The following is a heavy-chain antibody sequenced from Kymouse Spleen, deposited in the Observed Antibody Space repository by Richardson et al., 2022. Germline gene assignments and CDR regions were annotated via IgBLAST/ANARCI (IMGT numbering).Heavy chain of an antibody. CDR3: ARNDILTGYAFDY. V-gene: IGHV4-59*01. CDR1: GGSISSYY. D-gene: IGHD3-9*01. J-gene: IGHJ4*02. CDR2: IYYSGST. Sequence: QVQLQESGPGLVKPSETLSLTCTVSGGSISSYYWSWIRQPPGKGLEWIGYIYYSGSTNYNPSLKSRVTISVDTSKNQFSLKLSSVTAADTAVYYCARNDILTGYAFDYWGQGTLVTVSS.